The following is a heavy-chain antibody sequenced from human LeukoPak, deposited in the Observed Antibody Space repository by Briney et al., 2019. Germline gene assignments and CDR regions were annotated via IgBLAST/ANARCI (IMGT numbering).Heavy chain of an antibody. CDR3: ARDTAMVTPYYGMDV. Sequence: SETLSLTCTVSGGSISSGGYYWSWIRQPPGKGLEWIGEINHSGSTNYNPSLKSRVTISVDTSKNQFSLKLNSVTAADTAVYYCARDTAMVTPYYGMDVWGQGTTVTVSS. CDR1: GGSISSGGYY. CDR2: INHSGST. V-gene: IGHV4-39*07. J-gene: IGHJ6*02. D-gene: IGHD5-18*01.